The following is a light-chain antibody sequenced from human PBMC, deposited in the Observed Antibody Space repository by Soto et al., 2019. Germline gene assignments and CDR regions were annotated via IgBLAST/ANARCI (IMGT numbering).Light chain of an antibody. Sequence: QSVLTQPPSASGSPGQSVTISCIGTSTDVVGYNYVSWYQQHPGKAPKHMIYEVSKRPSGVPDRFSGSKSGNTASLTVSGLEAEYEADYYCISYAASNNLGVFGGGTKLTVL. CDR2: EVS. CDR1: STDVVGYNY. CDR3: ISYAASNNLGV. V-gene: IGLV2-8*01. J-gene: IGLJ2*01.